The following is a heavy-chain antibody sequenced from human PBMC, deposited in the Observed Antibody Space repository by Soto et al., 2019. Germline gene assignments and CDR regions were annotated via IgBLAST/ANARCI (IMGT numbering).Heavy chain of an antibody. CDR1: GFIFSDYA. CDR3: AKDGSQTIRGSYLSS. CDR2: ILFDGNKK. J-gene: IGHJ5*02. D-gene: IGHD1-26*01. V-gene: IGHV3-30*18. Sequence: QVQLVESGGGVVRPGRSLRLSCSASGFIFSDYAMHWVRQAPGKGMEWVAVILFDGNKKYYADSVKGRFTISRDNSKNTLYLQMNSLRAEETAVYYCAKDGSQTIRGSYLSSWGQGSLVTVSS.